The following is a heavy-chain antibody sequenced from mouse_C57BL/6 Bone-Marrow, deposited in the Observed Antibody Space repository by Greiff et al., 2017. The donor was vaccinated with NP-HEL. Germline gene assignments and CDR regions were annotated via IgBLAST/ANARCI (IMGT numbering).Heavy chain of an antibody. CDR3: ATYEYSKIWYFDV. CDR2: IVPGNGDT. J-gene: IGHJ1*03. D-gene: IGHD2-5*01. CDR1: GFTFKDDY. V-gene: IGHV14-4*01. Sequence: EVQLQQSGAELVRPGASVKLSCTASGFTFKDDYMHWVKQRPEQGLEWIGWIVPGNGDTEYASKFQGQATITADTSSNTDYLQLSILTCEDTTVEYCATYEYSKIWYFDVWGTGTTVTVSS.